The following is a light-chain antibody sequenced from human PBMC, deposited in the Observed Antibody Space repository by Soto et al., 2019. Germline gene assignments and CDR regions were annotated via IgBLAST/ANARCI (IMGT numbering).Light chain of an antibody. CDR1: SSDIGNSNY. J-gene: IGLJ2*01. Sequence: QSVLTQPASVSGSPGQSLTISCTGSSSDIGNSNYVSWYQQHPGKAPKLMIYDVSSRPSGVSNRFSGSKSGDTASLTISGLQAEDEADYYCSSYASMRTIFGGGTKVTVL. CDR2: DVS. V-gene: IGLV2-14*03. CDR3: SSYASMRTI.